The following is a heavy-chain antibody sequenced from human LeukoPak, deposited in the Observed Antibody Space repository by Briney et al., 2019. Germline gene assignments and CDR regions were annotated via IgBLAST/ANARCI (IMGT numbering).Heavy chain of an antibody. V-gene: IGHV3-23*01. J-gene: IGHJ3*02. Sequence: QAGGSLRLSCAASGFTFNNYAMTWIRRAPGKGLEWVSSISGSDGSTYYADSVKGRFTISRDNSKNTLYLQMNSLRAEDTAVYYCAKFNSEWSRTFDIWGQGTMVTVSS. CDR3: AKFNSEWSRTFDI. CDR1: GFTFNNYA. D-gene: IGHD3-3*01. CDR2: ISGSDGST.